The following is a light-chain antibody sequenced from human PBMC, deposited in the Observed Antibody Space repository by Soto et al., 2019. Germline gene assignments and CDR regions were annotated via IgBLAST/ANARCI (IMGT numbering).Light chain of an antibody. J-gene: IGKJ3*01. Sequence: DIQMTQSPSSLSASVGDTVTITCRASQGLNNFLACYQQKPGKVPKLLIYAASTLQQGVRSRFSGSGSGTDFTLTISILRPEYIATYYCQKYNIAPLTFGPGTQVDV. V-gene: IGKV1-27*01. CDR3: QKYNIAPLT. CDR1: QGLNNF. CDR2: AAS.